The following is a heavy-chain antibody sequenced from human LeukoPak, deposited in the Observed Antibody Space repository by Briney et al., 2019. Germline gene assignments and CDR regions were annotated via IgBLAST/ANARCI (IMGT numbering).Heavy chain of an antibody. D-gene: IGHD3-22*01. V-gene: IGHV3-53*01. CDR3: ARDPGYYDSSGYYYYYYYMDV. J-gene: IGHJ6*03. CDR1: GFTFNNYG. CDR2: IFSST. Sequence: GGSLRLSCAASGFTFNNYGMSWVRQAPGKGLEWVSFIFSSTHYSDSVKGRFTISRDNSKNTLYLQMNSLRAEDTAVYYCARDPGYYDSSGYYYYYYYMDVWGKGTTVTVSS.